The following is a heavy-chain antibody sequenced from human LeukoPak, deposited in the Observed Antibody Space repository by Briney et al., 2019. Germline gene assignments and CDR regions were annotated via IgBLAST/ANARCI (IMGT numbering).Heavy chain of an antibody. CDR3: ARAGIVVVPAARLGSWFDP. D-gene: IGHD2-2*01. CDR1: GGSFSGYY. V-gene: IGHV4-34*01. J-gene: IGHJ5*02. CDR2: INHSGST. Sequence: PSETLPLTCAVYGGSFSGYYWSWIRQPPGKGLEWIGEINHSGSTNYNPSLKSRVTISVDTSKNQFSLKLSSVTAADTAVYYCARAGIVVVPAARLGSWFDPWGQGTLVTVSS.